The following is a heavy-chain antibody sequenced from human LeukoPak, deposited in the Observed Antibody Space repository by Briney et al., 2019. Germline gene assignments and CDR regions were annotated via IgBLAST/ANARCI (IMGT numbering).Heavy chain of an antibody. J-gene: IGHJ4*02. CDR3: ARHNADSSGYYPDG. CDR1: GYSFTNYW. Sequence: GESLKISCKGSGYSFTNYWIGWVRQMPGKGLEWMGIIYPADSDTRYSPSFQGQVTIPADKSISTAYLQWSSLKASDTAMYYCARHNADSSGYYPDGWGQGTLVTVSS. D-gene: IGHD3-22*01. V-gene: IGHV5-51*01. CDR2: IYPADSDT.